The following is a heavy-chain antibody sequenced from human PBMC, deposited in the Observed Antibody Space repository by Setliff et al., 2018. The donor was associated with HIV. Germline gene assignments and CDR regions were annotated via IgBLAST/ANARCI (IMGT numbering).Heavy chain of an antibody. CDR1: GGSISSINW. V-gene: IGHV4-4*02. CDR2: IYHSGST. Sequence: SETLSLTCAVSGGSISSINWWTWVRQTPGRGLEWIGEIYHSGSTNYNPSLKSRVTVSVDKSQNQFSLKLTSVTAADTAVYYCARSFRGYSGSYFDYWGQGTLVTSPQ. J-gene: IGHJ4*02. CDR3: ARSFRGYSGSYFDY. D-gene: IGHD1-26*01.